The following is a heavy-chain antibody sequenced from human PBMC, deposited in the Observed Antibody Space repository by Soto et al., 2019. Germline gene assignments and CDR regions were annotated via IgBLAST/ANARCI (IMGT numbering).Heavy chain of an antibody. Sequence: KVSCKASGSTFTNHAISWVRQAPGQGLEWMGWVSGYNDKTKSAQKFQGRVTMTTDTSTSTAYMELRSLRSDDTAVYYCARDFYPVAYFFDYWGQGTLVTVSS. V-gene: IGHV1-18*04. CDR2: VSGYNDKT. CDR1: GSTFTNHA. CDR3: ARDFYPVAYFFDY. D-gene: IGHD2-21*01. J-gene: IGHJ4*02.